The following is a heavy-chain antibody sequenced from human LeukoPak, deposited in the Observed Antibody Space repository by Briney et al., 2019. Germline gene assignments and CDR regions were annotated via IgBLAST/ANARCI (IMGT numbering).Heavy chain of an antibody. J-gene: IGHJ6*02. CDR2: INHSGST. D-gene: IGHD1-14*01. Sequence: SETLSLTCAVYGGSFSGYYWSWIRQPPGKGLEWIGEINHSGSTNYNPSLKSRVTISVDTSKNQFSLKLSSVTAADTAVYYCAITSTFQPPGGYYGMDVWGQGTTVTVSS. CDR3: AITSTFQPPGGYYGMDV. V-gene: IGHV4-34*01. CDR1: GGSFSGYY.